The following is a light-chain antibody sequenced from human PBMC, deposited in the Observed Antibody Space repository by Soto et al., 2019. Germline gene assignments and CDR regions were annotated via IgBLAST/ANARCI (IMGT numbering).Light chain of an antibody. Sequence: QSVLTQPPSVSGTPGQRVTISCSGSRSNIGGNAVTWYQQVQGTAPKLLIYANDQRPSGISDRFSGSKSSTSASLAISGLQAEDEADYYCAVWDDNQRGLFVGGTK. V-gene: IGLV1-44*01. CDR1: RSNIGGNA. CDR3: AVWDDNQRGL. CDR2: AND. J-gene: IGLJ2*01.